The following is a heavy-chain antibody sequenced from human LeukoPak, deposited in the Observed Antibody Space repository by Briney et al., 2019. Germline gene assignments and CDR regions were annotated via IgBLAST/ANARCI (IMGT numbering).Heavy chain of an antibody. V-gene: IGHV3-48*01. CDR2: ISSSSSTI. CDR1: GFTFSSYS. CDR3: ARALRYFDWLSTSPEYNWFDP. D-gene: IGHD3-9*01. Sequence: GGSLRLSCAASGFTFSSYSRNWVRQAPGKGLEWVSYISSSSSTIYYADSVKGRFTISRDNAKNSLYLQMNSLRAEDTAVYYCARALRYFDWLSTSPEYNWFDPWGQGTLVTVSS. J-gene: IGHJ5*02.